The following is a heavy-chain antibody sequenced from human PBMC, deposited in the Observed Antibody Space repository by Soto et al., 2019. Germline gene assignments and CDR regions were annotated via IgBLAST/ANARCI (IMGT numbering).Heavy chain of an antibody. V-gene: IGHV3-30*18. D-gene: IGHD2-21*01. CDR2: ISYDGSNK. CDR1: GFTFSSYG. CDR3: AKDHTFALNPGFSNYYFDY. Sequence: HPGGSLRLSCAASGFTFSSYGMHWVRQAPGKGLEWVAVISYDGSNKYYADSVKGRFTISRDNSKNTLYLQMNSLRAEDTAVYYCAKDHTFALNPGFSNYYFDYWGQGTLVTVSS. J-gene: IGHJ4*02.